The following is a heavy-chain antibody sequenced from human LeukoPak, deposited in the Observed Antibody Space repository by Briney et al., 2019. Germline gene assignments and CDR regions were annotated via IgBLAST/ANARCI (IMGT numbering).Heavy chain of an antibody. CDR2: IIPIFGTA. D-gene: IGHD3-22*01. Sequence: ASVKVSCKASGGTFSSYAISWVRQAPGQGLEWMGGIIPIFGTANYAQKFQGRVTITTDESTSTAYMELSSLRSEDTAVYSCARDDSPTYYYDSSGYEYFQHWGQGTLVTVPS. J-gene: IGHJ1*01. V-gene: IGHV1-69*05. CDR3: ARDDSPTYYYDSSGYEYFQH. CDR1: GGTFSSYA.